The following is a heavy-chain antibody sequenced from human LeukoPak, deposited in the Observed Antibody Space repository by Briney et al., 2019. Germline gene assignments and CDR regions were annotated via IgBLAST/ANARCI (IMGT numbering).Heavy chain of an antibody. J-gene: IGHJ5*02. CDR1: GFTFSDYY. CDR2: ISSSGSTI. Sequence: GGSLRLSCAASGFTFSDYYMNWIRQAPGKGLEWVSYISSSGSTIYYADSVKGRFTISRDNAKNSLYLQMNSLRAEDTAVYYCARSGEQWLITSWFDPWGQGTLVTVSS. CDR3: ARSGEQWLITSWFDP. V-gene: IGHV3-11*04. D-gene: IGHD6-19*01.